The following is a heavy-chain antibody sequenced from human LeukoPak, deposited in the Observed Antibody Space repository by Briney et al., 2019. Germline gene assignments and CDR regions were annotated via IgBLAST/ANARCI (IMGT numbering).Heavy chain of an antibody. Sequence: PGGSLRPSCAASGFTISDYWMTWVRQAPGKGLEWVANIKQDGSEKTYVDSVKGRFTISRDNAKNSIFLQMNSLKVEDMAMYYCVRDGGTDWYDPWGQGTLVSVSS. J-gene: IGHJ5*02. D-gene: IGHD3-16*01. CDR3: VRDGGTDWYDP. CDR2: IKQDGSEK. V-gene: IGHV3-7*01. CDR1: GFTISDYW.